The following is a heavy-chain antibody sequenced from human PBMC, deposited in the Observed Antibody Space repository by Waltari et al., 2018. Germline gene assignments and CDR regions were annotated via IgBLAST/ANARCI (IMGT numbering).Heavy chain of an antibody. Sequence: EVQLLESVGGLVQPGGSLRLSCAASGFTFSSYAMSWVRQAPGKGLEWVSAISGSGGSTYYADSVKGRFTISRDNSKNTLYLQMNSLRAEDTAVYYCATSIAVAGTNYYYGMDVWGQGTTVTVSS. CDR3: ATSIAVAGTNYYYGMDV. D-gene: IGHD6-19*01. J-gene: IGHJ6*02. CDR2: ISGSGGST. CDR1: GFTFSSYA. V-gene: IGHV3-23*01.